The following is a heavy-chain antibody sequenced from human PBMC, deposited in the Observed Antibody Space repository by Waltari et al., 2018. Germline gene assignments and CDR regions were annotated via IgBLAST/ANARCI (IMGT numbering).Heavy chain of an antibody. CDR3: ARGGYCSGGSCRFDY. D-gene: IGHD2-15*01. CDR1: GGSIRSRRYY. CDR2: MYYSGST. Sequence: QLQLQESGPGLVKPSETLSLTCTVSGGSIRSRRYYWGWLRQPPGKGLEWIGSMYYSGSTYYNPSLKSRVTISVDTSKNQFSLKLSSVTAADTAVYYCARGGYCSGGSCRFDYWGQGTLVTVSS. V-gene: IGHV4-39*01. J-gene: IGHJ4*02.